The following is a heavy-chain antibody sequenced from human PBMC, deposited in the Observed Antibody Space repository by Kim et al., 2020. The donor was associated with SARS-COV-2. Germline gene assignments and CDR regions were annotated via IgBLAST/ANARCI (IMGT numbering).Heavy chain of an antibody. D-gene: IGHD3-10*01. J-gene: IGHJ4*02. V-gene: IGHV4-34*01. CDR3: ARDFGESANY. CDR2: ST. Sequence: STNYTPSLKSRVTMSLDTSKNHFSLKLTSLTAADTAVYYCARDFGESANYWGQGSLVTVSS.